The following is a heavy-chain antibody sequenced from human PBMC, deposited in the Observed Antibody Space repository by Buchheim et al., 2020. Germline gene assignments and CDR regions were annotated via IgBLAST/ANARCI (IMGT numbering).Heavy chain of an antibody. D-gene: IGHD1-26*01. J-gene: IGHJ4*02. CDR1: GFSASSLY. Sequence: VQLVESGGGVVQPGRSLRLSCAASGFSASSLYVGWLRQAPGKGPEWVSLISSGGDTYSADSVKGRFAISRDDSANTVILQMSSLTPEDTAIYYCVTSVVRAMRGEYWGQGTL. V-gene: IGHV3-66*02. CDR3: VTSVVRAMRGEY. CDR2: ISSGGDT.